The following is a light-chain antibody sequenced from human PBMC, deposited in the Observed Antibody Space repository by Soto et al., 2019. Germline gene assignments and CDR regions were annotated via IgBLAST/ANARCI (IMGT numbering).Light chain of an antibody. CDR1: QSISSW. CDR2: DAS. Sequence: DIQMTQSLSTLSASVGDRVTITCRASQSISSWLAWYQQKPGKAPKLLIYDASSLESGVPSRFSGSGSGTEFTLTISSLQPDDFATYYCQQYNSYSRTFDQGTKVDIK. V-gene: IGKV1-5*01. CDR3: QQYNSYSRT. J-gene: IGKJ1*01.